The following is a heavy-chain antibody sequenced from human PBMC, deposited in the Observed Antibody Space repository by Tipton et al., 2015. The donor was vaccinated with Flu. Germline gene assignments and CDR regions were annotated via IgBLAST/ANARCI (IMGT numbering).Heavy chain of an antibody. D-gene: IGHD4-11*01. CDR3: ARRDYSNYVSEPKIWFGP. J-gene: IGHJ5*02. CDR1: GDSIRSSDYY. Sequence: GLVKPSETLSLTCAVSGDSIRSSDYYWGWIRQPPGKGPEWIGNIFHSGNTYHNPSLKSRVTISVDTSKNQFSLKLSSVTAADTAVYYCARRDYSNYVSEPKIWFGPWGQGALVTVSS. CDR2: IFHSGNT. V-gene: IGHV4-38-2*01.